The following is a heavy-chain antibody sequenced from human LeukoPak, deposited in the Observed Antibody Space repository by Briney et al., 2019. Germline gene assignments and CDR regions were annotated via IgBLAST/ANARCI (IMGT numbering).Heavy chain of an antibody. D-gene: IGHD3-10*01. CDR2: INHSGST. Sequence: SETLSLTCAVYGGSFSGYYWSWIRQPPGKGLEWIGEINHSGSTNYNPSLKSRVTISVDTSKNQFSLKLSSVTAADTAVYYCANRMVRGAIRDYWGQGTLVTVSS. CDR1: GGSFSGYY. V-gene: IGHV4-34*01. CDR3: ANRMVRGAIRDY. J-gene: IGHJ4*02.